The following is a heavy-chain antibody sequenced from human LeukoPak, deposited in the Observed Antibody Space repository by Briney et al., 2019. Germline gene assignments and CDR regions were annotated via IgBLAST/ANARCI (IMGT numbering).Heavy chain of an antibody. CDR3: ARFLYYYDTGAFDI. CDR2: ISAYNGNT. V-gene: IGHV1-18*01. Sequence: ASVKVSCKASGYTFTSFGISWVRQAPGQGLEWMGWISAYNGNTNYPQKLQGRVTMTTDTSTSTAYMELRSLRSDDTAVYYCARFLYYYDTGAFDIWGQGTMVTVSS. D-gene: IGHD3-22*01. J-gene: IGHJ3*02. CDR1: GYTFTSFG.